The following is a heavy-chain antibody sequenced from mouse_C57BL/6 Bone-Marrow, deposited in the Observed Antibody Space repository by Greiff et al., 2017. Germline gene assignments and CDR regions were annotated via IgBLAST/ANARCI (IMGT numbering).Heavy chain of an antibody. CDR3: ARCGWEFAY. Sequence: QVQLQQSGAELARPGASVKLSCKASGYTFTSYGISWVKQRTGQGLEWIGEIYPRSGNTYYNEKFKGKDTLTADKSSSTAYMELRSLTSEDTAIYYCARCGWEFAYWGQGTLVTVSA. J-gene: IGHJ3*01. CDR1: GYTFTSYG. V-gene: IGHV1-81*01. CDR2: IYPRSGNT. D-gene: IGHD4-1*01.